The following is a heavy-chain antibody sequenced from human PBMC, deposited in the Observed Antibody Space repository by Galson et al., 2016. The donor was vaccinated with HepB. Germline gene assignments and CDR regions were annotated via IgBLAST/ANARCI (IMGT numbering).Heavy chain of an antibody. Sequence: SLRLSCAASGFTFRNYGMTWVRQAPGKGLEWVSSISGSGGSTYYADSVKGRFTIARDNSKNTLYLQMNSLRADDTAEYYCVQGSTAPAVWGKGTTVTVSS. CDR3: VQGSTAPAV. J-gene: IGHJ6*04. CDR2: ISGSGGST. V-gene: IGHV3-23*01. D-gene: IGHD1-26*01. CDR1: GFTFRNYG.